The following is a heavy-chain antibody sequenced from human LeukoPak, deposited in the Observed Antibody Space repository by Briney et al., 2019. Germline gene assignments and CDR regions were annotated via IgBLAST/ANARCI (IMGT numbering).Heavy chain of an antibody. D-gene: IGHD1-26*01. CDR1: GFTFDDYG. J-gene: IGHJ6*03. Sequence: GGSLRLSCAASGFTFDDYGMSWVRQAPGKGLEWVSGINWNGGSTGYADSVKGRFTISRDNAKNSLYLQMNSLRAEDTAVYYCAKDSKIVGPTFRSYHYMDVWGKGTTVTVSS. CDR2: INWNGGST. V-gene: IGHV3-20*04. CDR3: AKDSKIVGPTFRSYHYMDV.